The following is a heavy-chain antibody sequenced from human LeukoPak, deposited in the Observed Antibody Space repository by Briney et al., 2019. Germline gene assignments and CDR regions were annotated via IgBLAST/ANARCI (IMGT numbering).Heavy chain of an antibody. Sequence: GASVNVSCKASGYTFTGYYMHWVRQAPGQGLEWMGWINPNSGGTNYAQKFQGRVTMTRDTSISTAYMELSRLRSDDTAVYYCASGREYCSGGSCYSSDDAFDIWGQGTMVTVSS. J-gene: IGHJ3*02. V-gene: IGHV1-2*02. CDR2: INPNSGGT. CDR3: ASGREYCSGGSCYSSDDAFDI. CDR1: GYTFTGYY. D-gene: IGHD2-15*01.